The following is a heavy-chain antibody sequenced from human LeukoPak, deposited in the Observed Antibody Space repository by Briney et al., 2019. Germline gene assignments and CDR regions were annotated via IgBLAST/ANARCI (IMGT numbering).Heavy chain of an antibody. CDR2: IGTAGAT. CDR1: GFTFSSYD. V-gene: IGHV3-13*01. CDR3: ARATAGFDY. Sequence: GGSLRLSCAASGFTFSSYDMHWVRQTTGKGLEWVSGIGTAGATYYPGSVKGRFTISREDAKNSLYLQMNNLRAGDTAVYYCARATAGFDYWGQGTLVTVSS. J-gene: IGHJ4*02.